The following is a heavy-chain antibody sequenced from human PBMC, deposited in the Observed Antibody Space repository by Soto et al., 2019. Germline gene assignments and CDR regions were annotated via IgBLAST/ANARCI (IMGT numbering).Heavy chain of an antibody. CDR1: GVTFSSSA. CDR3: AYSSTPFDY. V-gene: IGHV3-23*01. CDR2: ISGSGGST. J-gene: IGHJ4*02. Sequence: EVQLLESGGGLVQPGGSLRLSCAASGVTFSSSAMSWVRQAPGKGLAWVSAISGSGGSTYYADSVKGRFTISRDNSKNPLYLQMNRLRAEDTAVYYCAYSSTPFDYWGQGTLVTFSS. D-gene: IGHD6-13*01.